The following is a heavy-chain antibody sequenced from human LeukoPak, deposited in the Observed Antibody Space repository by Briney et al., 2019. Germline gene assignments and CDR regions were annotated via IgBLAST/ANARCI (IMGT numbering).Heavy chain of an antibody. D-gene: IGHD7-27*01. CDR2: VWNDGTKK. CDR3: AREGGEGANWGWGTFDY. CDR1: GFTFSSYG. Sequence: GRSLRLSCEASGFTFSSYGMHWVRQAPGKGLEWVAVVWNDGTKKYYADSVKGRFTISRDKSKNTLYLQMNSLRAEDTAVYYCAREGGEGANWGWGTFDYWGQGTLVTVSS. V-gene: IGHV3-33*01. J-gene: IGHJ4*02.